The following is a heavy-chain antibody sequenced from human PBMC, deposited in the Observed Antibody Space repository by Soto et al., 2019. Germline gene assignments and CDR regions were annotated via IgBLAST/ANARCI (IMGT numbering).Heavy chain of an antibody. CDR2: INAGNGNT. CDR3: ARDQGYCSSTSCWNYGMDV. D-gene: IGHD2-2*01. Sequence: ASVKVSCKASGYTFTSYAMHWVRQAPGQRLEWMGWINAGNGNTKYSQKFQGRVTITRDTSASTAYMELSSLRSEDMAVYYCARDQGYCSSTSCWNYGMDVWGQGTTVTVSS. V-gene: IGHV1-3*01. CDR1: GYTFTSYA. J-gene: IGHJ6*02.